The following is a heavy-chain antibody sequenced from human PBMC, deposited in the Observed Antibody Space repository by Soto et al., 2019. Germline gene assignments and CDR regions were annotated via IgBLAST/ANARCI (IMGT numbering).Heavy chain of an antibody. CDR2: IYYSGST. CDR1: GGSISSGDYY. Sequence: SETLSLTCTVSGGSISSGDYYWSWIRQPPGKGLEWIGYIYYSGSTYYNPSLKSRVTISVDTSKNQFSLKLSSVTAADTAVYYCARVSSGWYSSIPYYYGMDVWGQGTTVTVSS. V-gene: IGHV4-30-4*01. D-gene: IGHD6-19*01. J-gene: IGHJ6*02. CDR3: ARVSSGWYSSIPYYYGMDV.